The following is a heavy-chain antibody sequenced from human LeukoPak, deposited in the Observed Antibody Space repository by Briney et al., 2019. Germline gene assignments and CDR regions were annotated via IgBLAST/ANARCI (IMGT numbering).Heavy chain of an antibody. V-gene: IGHV4-39*01. CDR2: VSNSGST. D-gene: IGHD3-22*01. CDR3: ARHFYDSSGYYGILDYFDY. CDR1: GDSISSNNFY. J-gene: IGHJ4*02. Sequence: ASETLSLTCTVSGDSISSNNFYWGWIRQPPGKGLEWIGSVSNSGSTYYEPSLNSRVTVSLDPSKNQFSLKLSSVTAADTAVYYCARHFYDSSGYYGILDYFDYWGQGTLVTVSS.